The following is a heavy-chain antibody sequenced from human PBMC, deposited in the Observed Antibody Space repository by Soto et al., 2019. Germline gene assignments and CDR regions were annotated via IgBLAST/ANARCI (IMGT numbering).Heavy chain of an antibody. CDR2: IYYRGTT. CDR3: ARHPSNFWFDP. V-gene: IGHV4-30-4*01. CDR1: GGSISSGDYC. J-gene: IGHJ5*02. D-gene: IGHD4-4*01. Sequence: SETLSLTCTVSGGSISSGDYCWSWIRQPPGKGLEWVGCIYYRGTTYFNPSLKSRLTISLDMSKNHFSLKLSSVTAADTAVYYCARHPSNFWFDPWGQGTLVTVS.